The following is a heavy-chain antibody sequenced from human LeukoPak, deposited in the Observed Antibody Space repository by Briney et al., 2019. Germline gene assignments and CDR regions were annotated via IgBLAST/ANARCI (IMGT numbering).Heavy chain of an antibody. CDR2: IIRDGTGT. CDR1: GFTLSSHV. J-gene: IGHJ4*02. V-gene: IGHV3-74*01. Sequence: GGSLRLSCAASGFTLSSHVMHWVRQAPGKGLVWVSRIIRDGTGTDYADSVKGRFTISRDIARNTLYLQMNSLRAEDTAVYFCARGGGSYYFYYFDYWGQGTLVTVSS. CDR3: ARGGGSYYFYYFDY. D-gene: IGHD1-26*01.